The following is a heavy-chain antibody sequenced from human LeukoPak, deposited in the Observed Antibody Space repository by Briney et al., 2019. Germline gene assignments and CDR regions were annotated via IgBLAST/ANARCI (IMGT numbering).Heavy chain of an antibody. V-gene: IGHV1-18*04. Sequence: EASVKVSCKASGYTFTSYYMHWVRQAPGQGLEWMGWISAYNGYTNYAQNVQGRVTMTTDTSTSTAYMELRSLRSDDTAVYYCARNDWYVGNWFDPWGQGTLVSVSS. D-gene: IGHD3-9*01. CDR2: ISAYNGYT. CDR1: GYTFTSYY. CDR3: ARNDWYVGNWFDP. J-gene: IGHJ5*02.